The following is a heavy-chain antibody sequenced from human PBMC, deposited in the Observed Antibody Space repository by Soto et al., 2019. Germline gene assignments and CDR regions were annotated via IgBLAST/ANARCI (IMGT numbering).Heavy chain of an antibody. J-gene: IGHJ4*02. CDR2: IDWDDDK. CDR1: GGSIRSYY. D-gene: IGHD3-22*01. CDR3: ARIPLDDSSGYFDY. V-gene: IGHV2-70*18. Sequence: TLSLTCTVSGGSIRSYYWSWIRQPPGKGLEWLALIDWDDDKYYSTSLKTRLTISKDTSKNQVVLTMTNMDPVDTATYYCARIPLDDSSGYFDYWGQGTLVTVSS.